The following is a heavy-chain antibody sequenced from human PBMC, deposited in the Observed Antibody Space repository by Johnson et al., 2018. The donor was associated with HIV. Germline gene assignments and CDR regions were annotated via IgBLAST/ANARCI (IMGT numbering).Heavy chain of an antibody. D-gene: IGHD2-15*01. CDR3: ARDRIQWWSYVGTFDV. V-gene: IGHV3-30*04. J-gene: IGHJ3*01. CDR1: GFTFSNYI. Sequence: QVQLVESGGGVVQPGTSLRLSCAISGFTFSNYIMHWVRQAPGKGPEWVAGISYDGKNKDYGQSVRGRVTISRDNSKSTLILQMDSLSAYDTAVYYCARDRIQWWSYVGTFDVWGQGTTVTVSS. CDR2: ISYDGKNK.